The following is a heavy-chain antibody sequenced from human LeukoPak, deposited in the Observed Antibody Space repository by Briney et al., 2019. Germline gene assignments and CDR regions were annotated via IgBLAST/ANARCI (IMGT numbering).Heavy chain of an antibody. CDR2: ISNTGSNT. J-gene: IGHJ6*03. CDR3: AARRGYYHYMDV. D-gene: IGHD3-3*01. CDR1: GFTFSSYA. Sequence: GGSLGLSCATSGFTFSSYAVAWVRQAPGKGLEWVSSISNTGSNTYYADSVKGRFTISRDNSKNTLSLQMNSLTAEDTAVYYCAARRGYYHYMDVWGKGTTVTVSS. V-gene: IGHV3-23*01.